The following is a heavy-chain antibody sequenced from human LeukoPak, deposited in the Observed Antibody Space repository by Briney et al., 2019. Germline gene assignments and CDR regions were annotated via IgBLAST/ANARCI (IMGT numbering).Heavy chain of an antibody. CDR3: ASLQNVPSYYYYYVMDV. J-gene: IGHJ6*02. CDR2: INDDGSDT. Sequence: GGSLRLSCAASGFTFKLYWMHWVRQVPGKRPVWVSRINDDGSDTIYADSVRGRFTISRDNAKNTLFLQMNSLRAEDTAVYYCASLQNVPSYYYYYVMDVWGQGTTVTVSS. CDR1: GFTFKLYW. D-gene: IGHD2/OR15-2a*01. V-gene: IGHV3-74*01.